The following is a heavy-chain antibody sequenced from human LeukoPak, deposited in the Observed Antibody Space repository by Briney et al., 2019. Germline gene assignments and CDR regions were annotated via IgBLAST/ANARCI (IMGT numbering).Heavy chain of an antibody. D-gene: IGHD2-21*02. Sequence: SETLSLTCTVSGGSINSYYCKWVRQSAAKGLEWVGRVYPTGRTDYNPSLKSRVTTSVDRSNNQMSLVLNAVTAADTAVYFCARAGMVVPDVPLIDQCSSFWDVWRKGTAVSVSS. CDR3: ARAGMVVPDVPLIDQCSSFWDV. J-gene: IGHJ6*04. V-gene: IGHV4-4*07. CDR2: VYPTGRT. CDR1: GGSINSYY.